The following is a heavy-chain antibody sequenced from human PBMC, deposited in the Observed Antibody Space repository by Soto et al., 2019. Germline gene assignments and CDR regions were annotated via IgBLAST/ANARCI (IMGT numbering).Heavy chain of an antibody. V-gene: IGHV1-18*04. Sequence: ASVKVSCKASGYTFTSYGISWVRQAPGQGLEWMGWISAYNGNTNYAQKLQGRVTMTTDTSTSTAYMELNSLRAEDTAVYYCARDRAEVGVDYWGQGTLVTVSS. CDR2: ISAYNGNT. CDR1: GYTFTSYG. D-gene: IGHD3-10*01. J-gene: IGHJ4*02. CDR3: ARDRAEVGVDY.